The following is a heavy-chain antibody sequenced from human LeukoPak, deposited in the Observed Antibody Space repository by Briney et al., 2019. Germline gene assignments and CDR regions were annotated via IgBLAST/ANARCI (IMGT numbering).Heavy chain of an antibody. CDR2: ISGSGKNT. Sequence: PGGSLRLSCAASGFTFSSYAMSWVRQAPGKGLERVSTISGSGKNTYYADSVKGRFTISRDNSKNTLYLQMNSLRAEDTAVYYCAKDGGGGSKDYYYMGVWGKGTTVTISS. J-gene: IGHJ6*03. CDR1: GFTFSSYA. D-gene: IGHD2-15*01. CDR3: AKDGGGGSKDYYYMGV. V-gene: IGHV3-23*01.